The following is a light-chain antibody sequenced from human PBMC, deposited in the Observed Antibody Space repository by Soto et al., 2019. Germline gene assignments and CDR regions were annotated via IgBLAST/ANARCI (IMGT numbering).Light chain of an antibody. CDR2: ANN. J-gene: IGLJ2*01. V-gene: IGLV1-40*01. CDR1: SSNIGAGYD. CDR3: QSYHRSLRVVL. Sequence: QSVLTQPPSLSGAPGQKVTISCTGNSSNIGAGYDVHWYQLLPGTAPKLLIFANNNRPSGVPERFSGSKSGSSGSLANAGLQPEHEGDDYCQSYHRSLRVVLLGVGNKLTVL.